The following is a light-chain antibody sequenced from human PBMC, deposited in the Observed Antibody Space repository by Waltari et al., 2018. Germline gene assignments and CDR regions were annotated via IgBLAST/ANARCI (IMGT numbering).Light chain of an antibody. CDR2: GST. V-gene: IGLV1-40*01. CDR3: QSYDTSLSVV. J-gene: IGLJ3*02. Sequence: QPVLTQPPSVSGAPGQRVTISCTGSGSNIGAGYDAHWYQQLPRAAPKLLIYGSTSRPLGVPARFFGSTSGTSASLAITGLQAEDEADYYCQSYDTSLSVVFGGGTKLTVL. CDR1: GSNIGAGYD.